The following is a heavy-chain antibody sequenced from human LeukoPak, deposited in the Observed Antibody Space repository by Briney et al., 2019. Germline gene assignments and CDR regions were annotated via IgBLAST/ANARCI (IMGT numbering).Heavy chain of an antibody. J-gene: IGHJ4*02. Sequence: GGSLRLSCAASGFTFSSCAMSWVHQAPGKGLEWVSAISFTGGSTYYADSVKGRFTISRDNSKNTLYLQMNSLRAEDTAVYYCARRAYNYGVLYYFDYWGQGTLVTVSS. CDR2: ISFTGGST. D-gene: IGHD5-18*01. V-gene: IGHV3-23*01. CDR1: GFTFSSCA. CDR3: ARRAYNYGVLYYFDY.